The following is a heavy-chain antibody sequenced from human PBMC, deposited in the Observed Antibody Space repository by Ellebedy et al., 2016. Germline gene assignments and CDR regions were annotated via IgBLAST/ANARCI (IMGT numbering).Heavy chain of an antibody. J-gene: IGHJ4*02. CDR1: GFTFSSYG. Sequence: GESLKISXAASGFTFSSYGMHWVRQAPGKGLEWVAVISYDGSNKYYADSVKGRFTISRDNSKNTLYLQMNSLRAEDTAVYYCAKDIEELRYFDWLPNFDYWGQGTLVTVSS. CDR3: AKDIEELRYFDWLPNFDY. V-gene: IGHV3-30*18. CDR2: ISYDGSNK. D-gene: IGHD3-9*01.